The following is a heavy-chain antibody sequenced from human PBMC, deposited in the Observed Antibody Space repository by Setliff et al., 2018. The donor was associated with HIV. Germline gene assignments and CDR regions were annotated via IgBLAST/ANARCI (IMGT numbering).Heavy chain of an antibody. Sequence: SETLSLTCTVSGGSSSSSSFYWGWIRQPPGRGLEWIGNIYRSGSTYYNPSLRSRVTISVDTSKNQFYLNLNSVTDADTALYYCARHKDSDYVWGSYRPDGFDIWGQGTTVTVSS. D-gene: IGHD3-16*02. CDR3: ARHKDSDYVWGSYRPDGFDI. CDR2: IYRSGST. CDR1: GGSSSSSSFY. V-gene: IGHV4-39*01. J-gene: IGHJ3*02.